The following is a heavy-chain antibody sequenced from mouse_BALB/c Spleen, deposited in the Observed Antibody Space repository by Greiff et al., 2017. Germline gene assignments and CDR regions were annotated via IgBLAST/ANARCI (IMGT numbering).Heavy chain of an antibody. J-gene: IGHJ4*01. D-gene: IGHD1-1*01. CDR1: GFSLTSYG. Sequence: VKLMESGPGLVQPSQSLSITCTVSGFSLTSYGVHWVRQSPGKGLEWLGVIWSGGSTDYNAAFISRLSISKDNSKSQVFFKMNSLQANDTAIYYCARRHYGSSGDYAMDYWGQGTSVTVSS. CDR3: ARRHYGSSGDYAMDY. V-gene: IGHV2-2*02. CDR2: IWSGGST.